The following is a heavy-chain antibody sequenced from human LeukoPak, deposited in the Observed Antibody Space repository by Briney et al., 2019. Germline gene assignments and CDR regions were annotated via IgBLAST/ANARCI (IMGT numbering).Heavy chain of an antibody. D-gene: IGHD3-3*01. J-gene: IGHJ4*02. CDR2: IKQDGSEK. Sequence: GGPLRLSCAASGFTFSSYWMSWVRQAPGKGLEWVANIKQDGSEKYYVDSVKGRFTISRDNAKNSLYLQMNSLRAEDTAVYYCARDFKFYDFWSGYYTAYYFDYWGQGTLVTVSS. V-gene: IGHV3-7*01. CDR3: ARDFKFYDFWSGYYTAYYFDY. CDR1: GFTFSSYW.